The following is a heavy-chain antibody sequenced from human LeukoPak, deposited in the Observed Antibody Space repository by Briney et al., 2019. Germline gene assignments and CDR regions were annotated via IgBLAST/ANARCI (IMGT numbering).Heavy chain of an antibody. V-gene: IGHV1-69*13. CDR2: IIPIFGTA. CDR1: GYTFTDYG. D-gene: IGHD5-12*01. Sequence: SVKVSCKASGYTFTDYGITWVRQAPGQGLEWMGGIIPIFGTANYAQKFQGRVTITADESTSTAYMELSSLRSEDTAVYYCARSKGVDIVATVFDYWGQGTLVTVSS. J-gene: IGHJ4*02. CDR3: ARSKGVDIVATVFDY.